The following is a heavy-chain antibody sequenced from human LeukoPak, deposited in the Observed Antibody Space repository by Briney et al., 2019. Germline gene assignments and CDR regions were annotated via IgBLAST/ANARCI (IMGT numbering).Heavy chain of an antibody. D-gene: IGHD3-10*01. Sequence: SETLSLTCAVYGGSFSGYYWSWIRQPPGTGLEWIGEINHSGSTNYNTSLKSRVTISVDTSKNQFSLKLTSVTAADTAVYYCARDRPGRGVRDAFDIWGQGTMVTVSS. J-gene: IGHJ3*02. V-gene: IGHV4-34*01. CDR3: ARDRPGRGVRDAFDI. CDR2: INHSGST. CDR1: GGSFSGYY.